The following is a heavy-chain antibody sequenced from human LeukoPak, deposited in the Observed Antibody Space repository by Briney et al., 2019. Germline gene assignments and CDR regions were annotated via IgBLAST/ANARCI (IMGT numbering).Heavy chain of an antibody. CDR2: INPSGGST. CDR3: ARDITMIVVPTKRRPSAFDI. Sequence: GASVKVSCKASGYTFTSYYMHWVRQARGQGLEWMGIINPSGGSTSYAQKFQGRVTMTRDTSTSTVYMELSSLRSEDTAVYYCARDITMIVVPTKRRPSAFDIWGQGTMVTVSS. J-gene: IGHJ3*02. V-gene: IGHV1-46*01. D-gene: IGHD3-22*01. CDR1: GYTFTSYY.